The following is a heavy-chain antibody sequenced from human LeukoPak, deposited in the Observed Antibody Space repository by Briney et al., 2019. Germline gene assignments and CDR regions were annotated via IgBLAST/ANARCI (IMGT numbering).Heavy chain of an antibody. CDR1: GFTFSSYG. CDR2: IRYDGSNK. CDR3: ARELREHGAFDI. J-gene: IGHJ3*02. D-gene: IGHD1-26*01. V-gene: IGHV3-30*02. Sequence: GGSLRLSCAASGFTFSSYGMHWVRQAPGKGLEWVAFIRYDGSNKYYADSVKGRFTISRDNSKNTLYLHVNSLRPEDTALYYCARELREHGAFDIWGQGTMVTVSS.